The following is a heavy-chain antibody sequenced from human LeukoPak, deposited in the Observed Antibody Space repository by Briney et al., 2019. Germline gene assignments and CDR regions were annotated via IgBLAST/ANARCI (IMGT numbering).Heavy chain of an antibody. CDR1: GGTFSSYA. J-gene: IGHJ5*02. D-gene: IGHD3-3*01. CDR3: AREPVSDYDFSSHNWFDP. CDR2: IIPIFGTA. V-gene: IGHV1-69*13. Sequence: SGKVSCKASGGTFSSYAISWVRQAPGQGLEWMGGIIPIFGTANYAQKFQGRVTITADESTSTAYMELSSLRSEDTAVYYCAREPVSDYDFSSHNWFDPWGQGTLVTVSS.